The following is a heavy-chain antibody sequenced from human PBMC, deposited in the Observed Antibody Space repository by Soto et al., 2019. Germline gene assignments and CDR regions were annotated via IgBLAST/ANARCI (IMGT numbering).Heavy chain of an antibody. CDR1: GGSISSGGYY. D-gene: IGHD3-10*01. CDR3: ARDGGYGSGSYRFDY. J-gene: IGHJ4*02. V-gene: IGHV4-31*03. CDR2: IYYSGST. Sequence: QVQLQESGPGLVTPSQTLSLTCTVSGGSISSGGYYWSWIRQHPGKGLEWIGYIYYSGSTSYNPSIKSRVTISIDTSKNQFSLKLSSVTAADTAVYYCARDGGYGSGSYRFDYWGQGTLVTVSS.